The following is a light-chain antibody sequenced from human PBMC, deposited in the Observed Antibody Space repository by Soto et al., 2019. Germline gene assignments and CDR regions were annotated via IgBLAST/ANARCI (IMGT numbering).Light chain of an antibody. Sequence: EIVVTQSPATLSVSPGERATLSCRASQSVSRNLAWYQQTRGQAPRLLMSDASTRATGIPARFSGSGSGTDFTLTISSLQSEDSAIYYCQQYNNWPRPFGQGTKVDIK. V-gene: IGKV3-15*01. J-gene: IGKJ1*01. CDR1: QSVSRN. CDR2: DAS. CDR3: QQYNNWPRP.